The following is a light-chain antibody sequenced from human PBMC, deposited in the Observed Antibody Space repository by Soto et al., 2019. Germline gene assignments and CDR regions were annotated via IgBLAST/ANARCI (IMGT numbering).Light chain of an antibody. CDR2: KAS. Sequence: DIQMTQSPSTLSASVGDRVTITCRASQSISSWLAWYQQKPGKAPKLLIYKASSLESGVPSRFSGSGSGTEFTLTISSLQPDDFATYYCQQYNSPYTFGQGTKLGIK. V-gene: IGKV1-5*03. CDR3: QQYNSPYT. CDR1: QSISSW. J-gene: IGKJ2*01.